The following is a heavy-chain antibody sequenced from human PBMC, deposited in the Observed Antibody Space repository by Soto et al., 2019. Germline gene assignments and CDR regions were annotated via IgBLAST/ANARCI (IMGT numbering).Heavy chain of an antibody. J-gene: IGHJ5*02. V-gene: IGHV4-30-4*01. Sequence: SETLSLTCSVSGASVSGGDFYWSWIRQPPGKGLEYIGYIFHSGSTYYNPSLKSRVTMSVDTSRNQFSLRLTSVSAADTAVYYCARHSLALRKNNWFDPWGQGIMVTVSS. D-gene: IGHD3-3*02. CDR2: IFHSGST. CDR3: ARHSLALRKNNWFDP. CDR1: GASVSGGDFY.